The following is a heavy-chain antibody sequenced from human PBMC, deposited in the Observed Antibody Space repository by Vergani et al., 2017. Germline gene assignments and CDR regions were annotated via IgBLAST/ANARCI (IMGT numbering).Heavy chain of an antibody. CDR3: ARSLSQWLVLGWFDP. CDR2: IIPIFGTA. Sequence: QVQLVQSGSELKKPGTSVKVSCKASGGTFSSYAISWVRQAPGQGLEWMGGIIPIFGTANYAQKFQGRVTITADESTSTAYMELSSLRSEDTAVYYCARSLSQWLVLGWFDPWGQGTLVTVSS. J-gene: IGHJ5*02. D-gene: IGHD6-19*01. V-gene: IGHV1-69*01. CDR1: GGTFSSYA.